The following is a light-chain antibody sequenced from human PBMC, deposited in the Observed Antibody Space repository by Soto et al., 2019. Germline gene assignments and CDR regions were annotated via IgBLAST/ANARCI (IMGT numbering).Light chain of an antibody. Sequence: EIVLTQSPATLSVSPGERATLSCRASQSVGGNLAWYQQKPGQAPRLLIYGASTRATGIPGRFSGSGSGTEFTLTIGSLQSEDFAVYYCQQYNDWPWGTFGQGTKLEIK. CDR3: QQYNDWPWGT. CDR1: QSVGGN. J-gene: IGKJ2*01. CDR2: GAS. V-gene: IGKV3-15*01.